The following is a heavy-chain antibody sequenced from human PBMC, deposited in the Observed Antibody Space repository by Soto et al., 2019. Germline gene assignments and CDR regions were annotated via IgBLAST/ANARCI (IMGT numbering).Heavy chain of an antibody. D-gene: IGHD3-22*01. CDR3: ARDSSDSWYSPMDP. V-gene: IGHV4-59*02. CDR2: IYYTGRT. Sequence: KPSETLSLTCTVSGGSVNNYYWSWVRLSPGKGLEWIGYIYYTGRTNYNPSLESRVTISVDTSKNQFSLNLRSVTAADTAVYYCARDSSDSWYSPMDPWGQGILVTVSS. CDR1: GGSVNNYY. J-gene: IGHJ5*02.